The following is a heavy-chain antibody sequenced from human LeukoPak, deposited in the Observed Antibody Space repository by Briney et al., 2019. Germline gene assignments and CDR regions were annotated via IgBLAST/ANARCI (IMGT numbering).Heavy chain of an antibody. V-gene: IGHV3-9*01. CDR2: ISWNSGSI. D-gene: IGHD5-12*01. CDR1: GFTFDDYA. Sequence: PGGSLRLSCAASGFTFDDYAMHWVRQAPGKGLEWVSGISWNSGSIGYADSVKGRFTISRDNAKNSLYLQMNSLRAEDTAVYYCARDGDIVATPGTFDIWGQGTMVTVSS. CDR3: ARDGDIVATPGTFDI. J-gene: IGHJ3*02.